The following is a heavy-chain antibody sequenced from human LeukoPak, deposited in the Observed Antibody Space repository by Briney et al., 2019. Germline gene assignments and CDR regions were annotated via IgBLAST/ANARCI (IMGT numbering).Heavy chain of an antibody. CDR2: IGGSSTSI. D-gene: IGHD4-17*01. J-gene: IGHJ3*02. Sequence: PGGSLRLSCAASGFTFSTYSMNWVRQAPGKGLEWVSSIGGSSTSIYYADSVKGRFTISRDNAKNSLYLQMNSLRAEDTAVYYCAKEAGQDYGALDAFDIWGQGTMVTVSS. CDR3: AKEAGQDYGALDAFDI. V-gene: IGHV3-21*01. CDR1: GFTFSTYS.